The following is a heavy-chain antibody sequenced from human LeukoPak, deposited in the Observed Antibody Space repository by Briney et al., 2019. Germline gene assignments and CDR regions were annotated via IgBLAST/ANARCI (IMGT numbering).Heavy chain of an antibody. CDR3: ARASGYSSGWYEGWFDP. CDR1: GFTFSSYG. D-gene: IGHD6-19*01. CDR2: IWYDGSNK. J-gene: IGHJ5*02. Sequence: GGSLRLSCAASGFTFSSYGMHWVRQAPGKGLVWVAVIWYDGSNKYYADSVKGRFTISRDNSKNTLYLQMNSLRAEDTAVYYCARASGYSSGWYEGWFDPWGQGTLVTVSS. V-gene: IGHV3-33*01.